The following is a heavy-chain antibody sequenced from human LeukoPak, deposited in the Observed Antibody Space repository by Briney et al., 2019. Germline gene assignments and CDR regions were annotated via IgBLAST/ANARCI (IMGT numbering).Heavy chain of an antibody. D-gene: IGHD3-3*01. V-gene: IGHV7-4-1*02. CDR1: GYTFTSYA. CDR2: INTNTGNP. J-gene: IGHJ6*03. Sequence: GASVKVSCKASGYTFTSYAMNWVRQAPGQGLEWVGWINTNTGNPTYAQGFTGRFVFSLDTSVSTAYLQISSLKAEDTAVYYCARGRSNLRFLEWLLYYYYMDVWGKGTTVTVSS. CDR3: ARGRSNLRFLEWLLYYYYMDV.